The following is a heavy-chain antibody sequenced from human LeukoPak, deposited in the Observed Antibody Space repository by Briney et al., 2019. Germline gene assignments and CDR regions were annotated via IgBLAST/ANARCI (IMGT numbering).Heavy chain of an antibody. D-gene: IGHD5-18*01. CDR1: GFTFSSYA. Sequence: GGSLSLSCAASGFTFSSYAMSWVRQAPGKGLEWVSVIYSGGSTYYADSVRGRFTLSRDNSKNTLYLQMNSLRTEDTAVYYCARGVRGYSYGYPDAFDIWGQGTMVTVSS. J-gene: IGHJ3*02. CDR2: IYSGGST. CDR3: ARGVRGYSYGYPDAFDI. V-gene: IGHV3-53*01.